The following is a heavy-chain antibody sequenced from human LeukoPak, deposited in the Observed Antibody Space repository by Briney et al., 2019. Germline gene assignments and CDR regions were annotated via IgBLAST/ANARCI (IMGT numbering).Heavy chain of an antibody. V-gene: IGHV3-23*01. CDR2: VSGSGGST. D-gene: IGHD6-13*01. J-gene: IGHJ4*02. CDR1: GFSFSSYA. Sequence: PGGTLRLSCAASGFSFSSYAMSWVRQAPGKGLEWVSAVSGSGGSTYYADSVKGRFTISRDNSKNTLYLQMNSLRAEDTAVYYCARAQYSSSWNDYWGQGTLVTVSS. CDR3: ARAQYSSSWNDY.